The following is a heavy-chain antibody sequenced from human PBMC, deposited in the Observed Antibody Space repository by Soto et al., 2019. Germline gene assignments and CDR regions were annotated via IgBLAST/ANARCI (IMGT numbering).Heavy chain of an antibody. Sequence: PGGSLRLCCAASGFTFSSYWMSWVRQAPGKGLEWVANIKQDGSEKYYVDSVKGRFTISRDNAKNSLYLQMNSLRAEDTAVYYCAREEDGVVITPGAFDIWGQGTMVTVSS. D-gene: IGHD3-3*01. J-gene: IGHJ3*02. CDR1: GFTFSSYW. V-gene: IGHV3-7*01. CDR3: AREEDGVVITPGAFDI. CDR2: IKQDGSEK.